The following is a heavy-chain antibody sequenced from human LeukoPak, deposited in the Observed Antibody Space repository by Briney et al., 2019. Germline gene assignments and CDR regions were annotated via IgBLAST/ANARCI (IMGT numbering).Heavy chain of an antibody. D-gene: IGHD2-2*01. V-gene: IGHV4-39*07. CDR3: AREGKDIVVVPAAMRHYYYMDV. Sequence: SETLSLTCTVSGGSIRSSTDYWGWIRQPPGKELEWIGSIYYSGSTYYNPSLKSRVTISVDTSKNQFSVKLSSVTAADTAVYYCAREGKDIVVVPAAMRHYYYMDVWGKGTTVTISS. CDR2: IYYSGST. J-gene: IGHJ6*03. CDR1: GGSIRSSTDY.